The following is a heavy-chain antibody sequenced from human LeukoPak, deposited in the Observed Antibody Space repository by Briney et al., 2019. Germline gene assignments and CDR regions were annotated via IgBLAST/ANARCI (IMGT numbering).Heavy chain of an antibody. Sequence: PGGSLRLSCVASGLTFSSHAMTWVRQTPEKGLEWVSGITGSGGSTYHADSVKGRFTISRDNSKNTLYLQMNSLRAEDTAVYYCAREEHIVVVTATPDYWGQGTLVTVSS. V-gene: IGHV3-23*01. CDR1: GLTFSSHA. J-gene: IGHJ4*02. CDR2: ITGSGGST. CDR3: AREEHIVVVTATPDY. D-gene: IGHD2-21*02.